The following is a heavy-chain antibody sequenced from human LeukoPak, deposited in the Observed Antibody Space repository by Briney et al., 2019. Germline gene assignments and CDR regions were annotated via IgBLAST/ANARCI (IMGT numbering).Heavy chain of an antibody. V-gene: IGHV4-59*08. CDR2: IYLRGST. D-gene: IGHD3-10*01. CDR3: ARHSARGLDY. CDR1: GGSISTYY. J-gene: IGHJ4*02. Sequence: SETLSLTCTVSGGSISTYYWSWIRQPPGKGLEWIGHIYLRGSTNYSPSLESRVTISLDTSNNQFSLNLNSVTAVDTAVYYCARHSARGLDYWGQGTLVTVSS.